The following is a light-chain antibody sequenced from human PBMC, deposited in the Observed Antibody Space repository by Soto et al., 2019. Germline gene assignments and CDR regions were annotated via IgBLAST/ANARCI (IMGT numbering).Light chain of an antibody. CDR3: CSYTSSSTPWV. CDR2: DVS. J-gene: IGLJ1*01. CDR1: SSDFGGYNY. Sequence: QSAPTQPASVSGSPGQSITISCTGTSSDFGGYNYVSWYQQHPGKAPKLMVYDVSDRPSGVSNRFSASKSGNTASLTISGLQAEDEADYYCCSYTSSSTPWVFGTGTKVTVL. V-gene: IGLV2-14*03.